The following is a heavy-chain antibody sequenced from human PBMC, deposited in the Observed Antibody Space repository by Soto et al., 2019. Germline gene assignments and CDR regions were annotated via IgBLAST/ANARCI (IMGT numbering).Heavy chain of an antibody. D-gene: IGHD3-16*01. J-gene: IGHJ4*02. CDR3: TRGAGAPWVRFDY. CDR2: ISYSAKT. Sequence: PSETLSLTCGVSGYSITSGFYWGWVRQSPGKGLEWIGTISYSAKTFYNPSLARRFFMAVDSSKNQVSLRLTSVTAADTALYYRTRGAGAPWVRFDYWGQGTLVTVSS. CDR1: GYSITSGFY. V-gene: IGHV4-38-2*01.